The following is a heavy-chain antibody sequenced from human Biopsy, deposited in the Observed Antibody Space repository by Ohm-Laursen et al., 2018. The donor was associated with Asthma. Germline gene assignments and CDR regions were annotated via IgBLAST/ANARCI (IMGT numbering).Heavy chain of an antibody. CDR1: GGSVSSGSYY. J-gene: IGHJ2*01. CDR3: ARVPTTLRYFDL. CDR2: ISYSGST. Sequence: SETLFLTCTVSGGSVSSGSYYWSWIRQPPGKGLAWVSYISYSGSTDYNPSLKSRLTISMDTPKNQFSLKLSSVTAADTAVYYCARVPTTLRYFDLWGRGTLVTVSS. D-gene: IGHD2-15*01. V-gene: IGHV4-61*01.